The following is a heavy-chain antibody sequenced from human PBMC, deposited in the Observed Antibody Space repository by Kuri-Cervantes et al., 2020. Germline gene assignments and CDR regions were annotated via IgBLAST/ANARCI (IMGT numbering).Heavy chain of an antibody. Sequence: SVKVSCKASGGTFSSYAISWVRQAPGQGLEWMGGIIPIFGTANYAQKFQGRVTMTTDTSTSTAYMELRSLRSDDTAVYYCAREPWDQALSSNDYWGQGTLVTVSS. CDR1: GGTFSSYA. V-gene: IGHV1-69*05. D-gene: IGHD1-26*01. J-gene: IGHJ4*02. CDR3: AREPWDQALSSNDY. CDR2: IIPIFGTA.